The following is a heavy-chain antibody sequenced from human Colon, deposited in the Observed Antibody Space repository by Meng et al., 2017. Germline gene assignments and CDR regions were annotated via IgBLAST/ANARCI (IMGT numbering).Heavy chain of an antibody. D-gene: IGHD4-11*01. V-gene: IGHV3-23*01. Sequence: GESLKISCAASGFTFSSYAMSWARRAPGKGLEWVSGISGGGGSTYYADSVKGRFTISGDNSKSTLFLQMNSLRAEDTAVYYCAKAVHYTKDGMDVWGQWTTVTV. CDR3: AKAVHYTKDGMDV. J-gene: IGHJ6*02. CDR1: GFTFSSYA. CDR2: ISGGGGST.